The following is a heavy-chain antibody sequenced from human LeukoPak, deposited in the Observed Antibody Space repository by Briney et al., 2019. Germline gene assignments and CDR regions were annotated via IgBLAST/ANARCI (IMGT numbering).Heavy chain of an antibody. Sequence: GGSLRLSCAASGFTFSTFDMTWVRQAPGKGLEWVSGISVSGGTTYYADSVKGRFSISRDNSKNTMYLQMNSLRAEDTAVYYCAKEWTSGGSPRRDAFDIWGQGTMVIVSS. CDR1: GFTFSTFD. D-gene: IGHD2-15*01. V-gene: IGHV3-23*01. J-gene: IGHJ3*02. CDR2: ISVSGGTT. CDR3: AKEWTSGGSPRRDAFDI.